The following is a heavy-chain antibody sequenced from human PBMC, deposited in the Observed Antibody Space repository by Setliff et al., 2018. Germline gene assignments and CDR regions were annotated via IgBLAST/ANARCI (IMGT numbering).Heavy chain of an antibody. J-gene: IGHJ6*03. CDR3: ARGAAAGPYYYYYYYMDV. D-gene: IGHD6-13*01. CDR2: IIPIFGTA. CDR1: GGTFSSYA. V-gene: IGHV1-69*05. Sequence: SVKVSCKASGGTFSSYAISWVRQAPGQGLEWMGGIIPIFGTANYAQKFQGRVTITTDESTSTAYMELSSLRSEDTAVYYCARGAAAGPYYYYYYYMDVWGKGTTVTVSS.